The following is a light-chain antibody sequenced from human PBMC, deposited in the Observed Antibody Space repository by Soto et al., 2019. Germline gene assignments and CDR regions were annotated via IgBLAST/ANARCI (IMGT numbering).Light chain of an antibody. V-gene: IGLV1-44*01. Sequence: QAVVTQPPSASGTPGQRVTISCSGSSSNIGINTVNWYQQLPGTAPKLLIYSNNQRPSGVPDRFSGSKSGTSASLAISGLQSEDEADYYCAAWDDSLNGVVFGGGTQLTVL. J-gene: IGLJ2*01. CDR1: SSNIGINT. CDR2: SNN. CDR3: AAWDDSLNGVV.